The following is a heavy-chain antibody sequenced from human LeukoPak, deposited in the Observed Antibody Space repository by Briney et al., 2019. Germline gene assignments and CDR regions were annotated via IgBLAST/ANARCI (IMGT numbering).Heavy chain of an antibody. J-gene: IGHJ5*02. CDR2: IYYSGST. V-gene: IGHV4-59*11. Sequence: SETLSLTCTVSGGSINSHYWSWLRQPPGKGLEWIGYIYYSGSTNYNPSLKSRVTISVDTSKNQFSLKLTSVTAADTAVYYCVRGGSWFDHWGQGTLVTVSS. D-gene: IGHD3-16*01. CDR3: VRGGSWFDH. CDR1: GGSINSHY.